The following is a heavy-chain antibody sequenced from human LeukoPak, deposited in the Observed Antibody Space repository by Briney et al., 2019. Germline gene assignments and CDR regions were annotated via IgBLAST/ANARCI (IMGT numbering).Heavy chain of an antibody. D-gene: IGHD6-13*01. CDR1: GGSISSGSYY. Sequence: PSQTLSLTCTVSGGSISSGSYYWSWIRQPAGKGLEWIGRIYTSGSTNYNPSLKSRVTISVDTSKNQFSLKLSSVTAADTAVYYCARDSDSSSWYWGQGTLVTVSS. CDR2: IYTSGST. J-gene: IGHJ4*02. CDR3: ARDSDSSSWY. V-gene: IGHV4-61*02.